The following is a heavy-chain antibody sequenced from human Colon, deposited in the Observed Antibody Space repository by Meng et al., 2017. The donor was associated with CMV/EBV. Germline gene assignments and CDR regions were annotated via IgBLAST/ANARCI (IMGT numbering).Heavy chain of an antibody. J-gene: IGHJ4*02. D-gene: IGHD3-3*01. CDR1: GFTFSSYA. Sequence: GESLKISCAASGFTFSSYAMTWVRQAPGKGLEWVSVIAWDGDTSYYVDSVKGRFTISRDTSKNSLYLEMNNLRPEDTAFYYCVKGGADLKWLLFDSWGPGTLVTVSS. CDR3: VKGGADLKWLLFDS. CDR2: IAWDGDTS. V-gene: IGHV3-43D*03.